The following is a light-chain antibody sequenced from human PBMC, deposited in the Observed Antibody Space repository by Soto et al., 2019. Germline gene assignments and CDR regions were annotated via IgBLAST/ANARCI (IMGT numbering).Light chain of an antibody. J-gene: IGKJ3*01. CDR1: QGVGNS. Sequence: DIQMPQSPSSLSASAGDRVTITCRASQGVGNSLDWYQQKQGKAPKRLLYDISSLQTGVPSRFSGTGSGTEFTLTISGLQPEDFATYYCLQHTRYPFTFGPGTKVDIK. V-gene: IGKV1-17*01. CDR2: DIS. CDR3: LQHTRYPFT.